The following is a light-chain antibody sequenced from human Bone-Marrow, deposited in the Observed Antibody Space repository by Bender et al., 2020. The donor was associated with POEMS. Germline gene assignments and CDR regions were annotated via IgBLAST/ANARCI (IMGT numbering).Light chain of an antibody. Sequence: QSALTQPASVSGSPGQSITISCTGTSNDVGTYNLVSWYQQHPGKAPKVIIYEVNRRPGGVSNRFSVSKSGNAASLTISGLQAEDEADYYCCSYTPGSIYFFGAGTKLTAL. V-gene: IGLV2-23*02. J-gene: IGLJ1*01. CDR1: SNDVGTYNL. CDR2: EVN. CDR3: CSYTPGSIYF.